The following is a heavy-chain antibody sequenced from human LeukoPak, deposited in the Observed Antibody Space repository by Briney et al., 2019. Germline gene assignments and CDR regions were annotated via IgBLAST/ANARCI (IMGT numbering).Heavy chain of an antibody. CDR3: ARDQESSGYYPGFDL. CDR2: IYSGGST. V-gene: IGHV3-66*01. Sequence: TGGSLRLSCAASGFTVSSNYMSWVRQAPGKGLEWVSVIYSGGSTYYADSVKGRFTISRDNSKNTLYLQMNSLRAEDTAVYYCARDQESSGYYPGFDLWGRGTLVTVSS. D-gene: IGHD3-22*01. J-gene: IGHJ2*01. CDR1: GFTVSSNY.